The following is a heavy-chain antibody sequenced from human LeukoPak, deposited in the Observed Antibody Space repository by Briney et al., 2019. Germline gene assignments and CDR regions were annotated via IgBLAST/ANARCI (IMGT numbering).Heavy chain of an antibody. J-gene: IGHJ4*02. CDR2: ISYSGST. Sequence: SETLSLTCPVSGGSITSYHWNWIRQPPGKGLEWIGYISYSGSTNYNPSLKSRVTISMDTSKNQFSLKLTSVTAADTAVCYCARGGSRRDTAMVWDYWGQGILVTVS. V-gene: IGHV4-59*01. CDR3: ARGGSRRDTAMVWDY. CDR1: GGSITSYH. D-gene: IGHD5-18*01.